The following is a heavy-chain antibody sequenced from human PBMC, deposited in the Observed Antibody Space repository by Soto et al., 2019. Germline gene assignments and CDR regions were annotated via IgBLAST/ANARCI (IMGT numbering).Heavy chain of an antibody. CDR2: IHYTGST. J-gene: IGHJ4*02. D-gene: IGHD2-15*01. CDR1: GGSISSYY. CDR3: ARHFCSGSGCYYFDY. V-gene: IGHV4-59*08. Sequence: SETLSLTCTVSGGSISSYYWSWIRLPPGKGLEWIGYIHYTGSTDYNPSLKSRVTISVDASKNQFSLKLSSVTAADTAVYYCARHFCSGSGCYYFDYWGQGTQVTVSS.